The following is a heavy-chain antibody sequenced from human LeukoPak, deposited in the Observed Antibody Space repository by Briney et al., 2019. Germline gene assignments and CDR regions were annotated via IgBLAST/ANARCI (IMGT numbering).Heavy chain of an antibody. CDR2: ISYDGRNK. D-gene: IGHD6-19*01. CDR1: GFTFSNYA. CDR3: ARVREGIAVAATDY. V-gene: IGHV3-30*04. J-gene: IGHJ4*02. Sequence: PGRSLRLSCAASGFTFSNYAMHWVRQAPGKGLGWVAVISYDGRNKYYADSVKGRFTISRDNSKNTLYMQMNRLRAEDTAVYYCARVREGIAVAATDYWGQGTLVTVSS.